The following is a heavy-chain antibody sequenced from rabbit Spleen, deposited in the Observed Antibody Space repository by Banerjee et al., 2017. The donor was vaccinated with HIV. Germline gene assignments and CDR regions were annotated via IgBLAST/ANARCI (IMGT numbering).Heavy chain of an antibody. V-gene: IGHV1S45*01. Sequence: EQLEESGGGLVKPEGSLTLTCTASGFSFSSRYYMCWVRQAPGKGLEWIGCVGSGATGNTYYANWVNGRFTISSHNAQNTLYLQLSSLTAADTATYFCVRDQAGDADYGPYYLNLWGPGTLVTVS. CDR2: VGSGATGNT. CDR3: VRDQAGDADYGPYYLNL. CDR1: GFSFSSRYY. J-gene: IGHJ4*01. D-gene: IGHD2-1*01.